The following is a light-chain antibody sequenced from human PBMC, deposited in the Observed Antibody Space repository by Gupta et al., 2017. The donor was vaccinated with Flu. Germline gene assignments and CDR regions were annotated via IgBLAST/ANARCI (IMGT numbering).Light chain of an antibody. Sequence: DIQMTQSPSTLSASVGDRVTITCRASQSISSWLAWYQQKPGKAPKLLIYKASSLESGVPSRFSGSGSGTEFTLTISSRQPDDFATYYCQQDNSYPSTFGQGTKLEIK. CDR2: KAS. V-gene: IGKV1-5*03. CDR3: QQDNSYPST. J-gene: IGKJ2*01. CDR1: QSISSW.